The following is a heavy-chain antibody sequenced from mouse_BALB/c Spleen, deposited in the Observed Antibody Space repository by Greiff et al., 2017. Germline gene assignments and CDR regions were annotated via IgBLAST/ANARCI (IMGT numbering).Heavy chain of an antibody. Sequence: EVKLVESGGGLVQPGGSRKLSCAASGFTFSSFGMHWVRQAPEKGLEWVAYISSGSSTIYYADTVKGRFTISRDNPKNTLFLQMTSLRSEDTAMYYCAGEDYDRFAYWGQGTLVTVSA. V-gene: IGHV5-17*02. CDR3: AGEDYDRFAY. J-gene: IGHJ3*01. D-gene: IGHD2-4*01. CDR2: ISSGSSTI. CDR1: GFTFSSFG.